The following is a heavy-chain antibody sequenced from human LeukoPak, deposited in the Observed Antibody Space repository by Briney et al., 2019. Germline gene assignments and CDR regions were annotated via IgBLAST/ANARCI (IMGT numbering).Heavy chain of an antibody. CDR3: ARGWGVPTSYFDY. CDR1: GFTFSDYY. D-gene: IGHD2-8*01. V-gene: IGHV3-11*04. CDR2: ISSSGSTI. J-gene: IGHJ4*02. Sequence: PGGSLRLSCAASGFTFSDYYMSWIRQAPGKGLEWVSYISSSGSTIYYADSVKGRFTISRDSSKNTLYLQMNSLRADDTAVYYCARGWGVPTSYFDYWGQGTLVTVSS.